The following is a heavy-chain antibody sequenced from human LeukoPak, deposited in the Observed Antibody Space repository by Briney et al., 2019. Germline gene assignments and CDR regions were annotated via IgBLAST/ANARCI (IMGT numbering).Heavy chain of an antibody. D-gene: IGHD4-17*01. CDR3: ARESYGDLDY. CDR2: INAGNGNT. V-gene: IGHV1-3*03. CDR1: GDSFSSNA. Sequence: GASVKVSCKASGDSFSSNAISWVRQAPGQGLEWMGWINAGNGNTKYSQEFQVRVTITRDTSASTAYMELSSLRSEDMAVYYCARESYGDLDYWGQGTLVTVSS. J-gene: IGHJ4*02.